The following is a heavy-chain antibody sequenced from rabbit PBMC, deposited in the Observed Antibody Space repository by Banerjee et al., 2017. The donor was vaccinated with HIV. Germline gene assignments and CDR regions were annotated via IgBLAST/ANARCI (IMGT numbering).Heavy chain of an antibody. CDR3: ARGGVYYTYGRAYPTYFNL. CDR2: IYGGSSGST. Sequence: QSLEESGGDLVKPGASLTLTCTASGFSFSSSYYMCWVRQAPGKGLEWIACIYGGSSGSTYYASWAKGRFTISKTSSTTVTLQMTSLTAADTATYFCARGGVYYTYGRAYPTYFNLWGPGTLVTVS. D-gene: IGHD6-1*01. J-gene: IGHJ4*01. CDR1: GFSFSSSYY. V-gene: IGHV1S40*01.